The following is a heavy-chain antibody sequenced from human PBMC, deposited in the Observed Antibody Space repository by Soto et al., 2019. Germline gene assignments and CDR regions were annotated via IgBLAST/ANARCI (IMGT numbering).Heavy chain of an antibody. Sequence: GGSLRLSCAASGFTFSSYSMSWVRQAPGKGLEWVADYSTSCEVVATYYADSGKGRFTSSKDNAKNTLYLQMSRLRAEDTAIYYCAKNVNSVSGSQYFDYWGQGTLVTVSS. CDR2: YSTSCEVVAT. CDR1: GFTFSSYS. D-gene: IGHD3-10*01. CDR3: AKNVNSVSGSQYFDY. V-gene: IGHV3-23*01. J-gene: IGHJ4*02.